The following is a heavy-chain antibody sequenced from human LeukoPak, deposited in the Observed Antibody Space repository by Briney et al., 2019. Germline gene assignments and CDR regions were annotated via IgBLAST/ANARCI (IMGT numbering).Heavy chain of an antibody. CDR3: ARGGRGSAAVVAPRSFDI. D-gene: IGHD3-22*01. V-gene: IGHV3-53*01. J-gene: IGHJ3*02. Sequence: SGGSLRLSCAASGFTVSSIHMVWVRQAPGKGLEWVSVTYTGGSSYYADSVKGRFIISRDISKNTLYLQMNSLRAEDSALYYCARGGRGSAAVVAPRSFDIWGQGTMVTVSS. CDR2: TYTGGSS. CDR1: GFTVSSIH.